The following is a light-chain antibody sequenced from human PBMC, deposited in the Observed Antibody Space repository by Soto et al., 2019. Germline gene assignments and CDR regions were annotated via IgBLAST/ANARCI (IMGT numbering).Light chain of an antibody. CDR2: LTS. J-gene: IGKJ3*01. CDR3: LQALQSPFT. V-gene: IGKV2-28*01. CDR1: QSLLHSNGYKY. Sequence: DIVMTQSPLSLPVTPGEPASISCRSSQSLLHSNGYKYLNWYLQKPGQSPLLLIYLTSIRASGVPDRFSGSVSGTDFTLKLSKVEADDFGVYYCLQALQSPFTFGPGTKVYIK.